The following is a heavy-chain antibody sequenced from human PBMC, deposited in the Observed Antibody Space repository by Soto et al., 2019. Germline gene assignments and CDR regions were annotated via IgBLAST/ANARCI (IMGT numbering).Heavy chain of an antibody. CDR2: IIPIFGTA. CDR3: ARDGGRHSGGIDY. Sequence: QAQLVQSGAEVKKPGSSVKVSCKASGGSFSSYSINWVRQAPGQGLEWMGEIIPIFGTANYAQKFQGRVTITADESTSTAYMELSSLRSEDTAVYYCARDGGRHSGGIDYWGQGTLVTVSS. D-gene: IGHD1-26*01. CDR1: GGSFSSYS. J-gene: IGHJ4*02. V-gene: IGHV1-69*01.